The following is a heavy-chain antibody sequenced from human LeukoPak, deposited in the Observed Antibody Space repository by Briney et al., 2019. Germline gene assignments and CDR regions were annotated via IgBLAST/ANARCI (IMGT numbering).Heavy chain of an antibody. Sequence: PGGSLRLSCAASGFTFSSYAMSWVRQAPGKGLEWVSVISGSGTNTYHADSVKGRFTISRDNSKNTLYLQMNSLRVEDTAVYYCARPGGVVNNWFDPWGQGTLVTVSS. CDR3: ARPGGVVNNWFDP. CDR2: ISGSGTNT. V-gene: IGHV3-23*01. J-gene: IGHJ5*02. D-gene: IGHD4-23*01. CDR1: GFTFSSYA.